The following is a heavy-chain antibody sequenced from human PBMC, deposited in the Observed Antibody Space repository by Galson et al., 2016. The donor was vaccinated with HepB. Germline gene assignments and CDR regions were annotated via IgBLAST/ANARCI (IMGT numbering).Heavy chain of an antibody. V-gene: IGHV4-61*02. CDR3: ARDITCSSSSCYPYYMDV. CDR1: GGSISSGFYY. CDR2: IYTSGST. D-gene: IGHD2-2*01. Sequence: TLSLTCTVSGGSISSGFYYCSWIRQPAGKGLEWIGRIYTSGSTNYNPSLKSRVTISVDTSKNQFSLKLSSVTAADTAVYYCARDITCSSSSCYPYYMDVWGKGTTVTVSS. J-gene: IGHJ6*03.